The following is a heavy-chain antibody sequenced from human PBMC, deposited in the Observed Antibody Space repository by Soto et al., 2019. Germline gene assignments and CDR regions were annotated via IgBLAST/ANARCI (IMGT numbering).Heavy chain of an antibody. CDR3: ARDKRIQLWLEDYYYYGMDV. V-gene: IGHV3-48*03. Sequence: EVQLVESGGGLVQPGGSLRLSCAASGFTFSSYEMNWVRQAPGKGLEWVSYISSSGSTIYYADSVKGRFTISRDNAKNSLYLQMNSLRAEDTAVYYCARDKRIQLWLEDYYYYGMDVWGQGTTVTVSS. J-gene: IGHJ6*02. CDR2: ISSSGSTI. CDR1: GFTFSSYE. D-gene: IGHD5-18*01.